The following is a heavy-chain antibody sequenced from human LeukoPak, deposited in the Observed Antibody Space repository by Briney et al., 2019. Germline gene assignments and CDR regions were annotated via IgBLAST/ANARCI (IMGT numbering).Heavy chain of an antibody. D-gene: IGHD5-18*01. CDR2: VNHSGST. Sequence: SETLSLTCAVYGGSFSGYYWSWIRQPPGQGREWVGEVNHSGSTNYNPSLKSRATISVDTSKNQFSLKLSSVTAADTAVYYCARRTDTAMEFDYWGQGTLVTVSS. CDR3: ARRTDTAMEFDY. V-gene: IGHV4-34*01. CDR1: GGSFSGYY. J-gene: IGHJ4*02.